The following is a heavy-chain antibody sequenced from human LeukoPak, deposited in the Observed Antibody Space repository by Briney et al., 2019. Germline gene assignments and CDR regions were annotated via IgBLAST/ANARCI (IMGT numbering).Heavy chain of an antibody. V-gene: IGHV1-2*02. CDR1: GYTFTGYY. D-gene: IGHD4-17*01. J-gene: IGHJ1*01. CDR2: INPNSGDT. CDR3: ARAHLPTVTAFFPH. Sequence: VASVKVSCKASGYTFTGYYIHWVRQAPGQGLEWMGWINPNSGDTGYAQNFQGRVTMTRDTSISTAYMDLSSLRSDDTAVYYCARAHLPTVTAFFPHWGQGTLVTVSS.